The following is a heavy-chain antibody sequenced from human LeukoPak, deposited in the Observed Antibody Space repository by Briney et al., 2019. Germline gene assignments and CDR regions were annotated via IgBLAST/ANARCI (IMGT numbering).Heavy chain of an antibody. V-gene: IGHV3-30-3*01. Sequence: GGSLRLSCAASGFTFRNYVIHWVRQAPGKGLEWVAVTSSNLNVKLYADSVKGRFTISRDNSRSTLYLQMNSLRPEDTAIYYCAREGYYGSGSPPSLYFDYWGQGTLVTVSS. D-gene: IGHD3-10*01. CDR1: GFTFRNYV. CDR3: AREGYYGSGSPPSLYFDY. J-gene: IGHJ4*02. CDR2: TSSNLNVK.